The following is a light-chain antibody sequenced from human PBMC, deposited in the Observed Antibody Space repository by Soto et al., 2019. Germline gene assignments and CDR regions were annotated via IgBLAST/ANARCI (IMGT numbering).Light chain of an antibody. V-gene: IGKV1-5*03. Sequence: DIQMTQSPSTLSASVGDRVTITCRASQSISSWLAWYQQKPGKAPKLLIYKASSLESGVPSRFSGSGSGTELTITSRSLQPDDFDTYYCQQYNSSPTFGRGTKVEIK. CDR2: KAS. J-gene: IGKJ1*01. CDR1: QSISSW. CDR3: QQYNSSPT.